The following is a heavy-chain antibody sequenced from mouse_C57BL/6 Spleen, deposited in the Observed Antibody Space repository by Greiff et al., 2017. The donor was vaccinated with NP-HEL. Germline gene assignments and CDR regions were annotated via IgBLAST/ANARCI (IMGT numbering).Heavy chain of an antibody. D-gene: IGHD2-3*01. CDR3: ASNDPYYAMDY. J-gene: IGHJ4*01. CDR2: INPSSGYT. V-gene: IGHV1-4*01. CDR1: GYTFTSYT. Sequence: QVQLQQSGAELARPGASVKMSCKASGYTFTSYTMHWVKQRPGQGLEWIGYINPSSGYTKYNQKFKDKATLTADKSSSTAYTQLSSLTSEDSAVYYCASNDPYYAMDYWGQGTSVTVSS.